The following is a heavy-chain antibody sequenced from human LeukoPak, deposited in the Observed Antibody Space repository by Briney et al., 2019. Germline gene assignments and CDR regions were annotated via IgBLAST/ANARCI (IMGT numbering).Heavy chain of an antibody. J-gene: IGHJ4*02. V-gene: IGHV1-46*01. D-gene: IGHD6-6*01. CDR1: GGTFSIYG. CDR3: ARAKSSSFKSTPEY. CDR2: INPSGGST. Sequence: ASVTVSCKASGGTFSIYGISWVRQAPGQGLEWMGIINPSGGSTSYAQKFQGRVTMTRDTSTSTVYMELSSLRSEDTAVYYCARAKSSSFKSTPEYWGQGTLVTVSS.